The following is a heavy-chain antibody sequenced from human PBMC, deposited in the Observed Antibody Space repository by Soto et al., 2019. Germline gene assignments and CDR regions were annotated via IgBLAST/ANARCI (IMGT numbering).Heavy chain of an antibody. J-gene: IGHJ3*02. Sequence: PGGSLRLSCAASGFTFCSYWMSWVRQAPGKGLEWVANIKQDGSEKYYVDSVKGRFTISRDNAKNSLYLQMNSLRADDTAVYYCAREKEDLDAFDIWGQGTMVTVSS. CDR1: GFTFCSYW. V-gene: IGHV3-7*03. CDR3: AREKEDLDAFDI. CDR2: IKQDGSEK.